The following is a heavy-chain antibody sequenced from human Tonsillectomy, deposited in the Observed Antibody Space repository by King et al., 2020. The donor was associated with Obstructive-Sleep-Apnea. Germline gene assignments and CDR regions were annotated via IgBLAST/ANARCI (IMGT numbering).Heavy chain of an antibody. CDR2: IYYRGNT. J-gene: IGHJ4*02. V-gene: IGHV4-39*01. CDR3: ASGSGSIDY. D-gene: IGHD3-10*01. Sequence: LPLQESGPGLVKPSETLSLTCSVSGGSISSSSSYYWGWIRQPPGKGLEWIGSIYYRGNTYYKPSLKSRITIYIDTSKNQFSLKLSSVTAADTAVYYCASGSGSIDYWGQGTLVTVSS. CDR1: GGSISSSSSYY.